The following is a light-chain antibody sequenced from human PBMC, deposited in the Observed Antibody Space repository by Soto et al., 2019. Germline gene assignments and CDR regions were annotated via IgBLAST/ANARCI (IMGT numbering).Light chain of an antibody. V-gene: IGKV1-39*01. CDR1: QSIGTF. CDR2: AAS. J-gene: IGKJ2*01. CDR3: QQSYSTPMYT. Sequence: DIQMTQSPSSLSASVGDRVSIACRASQSIGTFLHWYQQKPGKAPKLLVYAASTLQNGVPSRFSGRGSGTDFTLTISSLQPEDFATYYCQQSYSTPMYTFGQGTKLEIK.